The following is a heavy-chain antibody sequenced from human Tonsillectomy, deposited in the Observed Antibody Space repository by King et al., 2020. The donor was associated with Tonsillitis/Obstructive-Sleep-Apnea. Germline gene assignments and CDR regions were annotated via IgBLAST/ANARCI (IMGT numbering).Heavy chain of an antibody. CDR3: ARVRITIFGVVDY. J-gene: IGHJ4*02. CDR1: GFTFRYYY. Sequence: VQLVESGGGLVKPGVSLRLSCAASGFTFRYYYMSWIRQAPGKGREWGSYINSSSCYTNYAESVKGRFTISRDNAKNSLYLQMNSLSAEDTAVYYCARVRITIFGVVDYWGQGTLVTVSS. D-gene: IGHD3-3*01. V-gene: IGHV3-11*05. CDR2: INSSSCYT.